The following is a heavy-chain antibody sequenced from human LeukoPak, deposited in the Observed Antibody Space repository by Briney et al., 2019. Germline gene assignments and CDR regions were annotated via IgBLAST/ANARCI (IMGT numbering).Heavy chain of an antibody. V-gene: IGHV3-7*01. D-gene: IGHD3-22*01. Sequence: GGSLRLSCAASGFTFSSYWMSWVRQAPGKGLEWVANIKQDGSGKYYVDSVKGRFTISRDNAKNSLYLQMNSLRAEDTAVYYCARTMIVVVTTDYYFDYWGQGTLVTVSS. CDR1: GFTFSSYW. CDR3: ARTMIVVVTTDYYFDY. J-gene: IGHJ4*02. CDR2: IKQDGSGK.